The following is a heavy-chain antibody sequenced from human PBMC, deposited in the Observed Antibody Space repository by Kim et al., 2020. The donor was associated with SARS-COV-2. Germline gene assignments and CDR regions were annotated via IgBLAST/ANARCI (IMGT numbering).Heavy chain of an antibody. D-gene: IGHD2-2*01. V-gene: IGHV5-51*01. CDR3: ARHSSAASDY. Sequence: DTRYSPSCQGQVTISADTSISTAYLQWSSLKASDTAMYYCARHSSAASDYWGQGTLVTVSS. CDR2: DT. J-gene: IGHJ4*02.